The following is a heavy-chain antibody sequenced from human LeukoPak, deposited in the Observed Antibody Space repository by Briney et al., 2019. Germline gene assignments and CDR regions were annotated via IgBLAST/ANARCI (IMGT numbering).Heavy chain of an antibody. V-gene: IGHV3-15*01. Sequence: GSPRLSCAASGFTFINAWMAWVRQAPGKGLEWVGRIKAKAHGGTIEYAAPVKGRFTISRDDSKNTLYLQMNSLKTEDTAVYYCTTDGVGVEGATYDNWGQGTLVSVSS. CDR2: IKAKAHGGTI. CDR3: TTDGVGVEGATYDN. CDR1: GFTFINAW. D-gene: IGHD1-26*01. J-gene: IGHJ4*02.